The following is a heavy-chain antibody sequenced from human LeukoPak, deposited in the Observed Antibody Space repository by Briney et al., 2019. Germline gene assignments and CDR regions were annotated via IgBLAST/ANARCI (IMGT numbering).Heavy chain of an antibody. D-gene: IGHD3-16*01. CDR2: IYDSGST. CDR1: GGSISSYY. CDR3: ARHYGP. Sequence: SETLSLTCTVSGGSISSYYWSWIRQPPGKGLEWIGSIYDSGSTYYNPSLKSRVTISVDTSKNQFSLKLNSVTAADTVVYYCARHYGPWGQGTLVTVSS. J-gene: IGHJ5*02. V-gene: IGHV4-59*05.